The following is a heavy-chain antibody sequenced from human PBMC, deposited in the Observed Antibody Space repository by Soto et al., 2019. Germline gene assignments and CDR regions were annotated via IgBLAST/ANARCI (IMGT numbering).Heavy chain of an antibody. D-gene: IGHD3-10*01. CDR2: IWYDGSNK. CDR3: ARKGRAQKGVHSFDY. V-gene: IGHV3-33*01. Sequence: GGSLRLSCAASGFTFSSYGMHWVRQAPGKGLEWVAVIWYDGSNKYYADSVKGRFTISRDNSKNTLYLQMNSLRAEDTAVYYCARKGRAQKGVHSFDYWGQGTLVTVSS. J-gene: IGHJ4*02. CDR1: GFTFSSYG.